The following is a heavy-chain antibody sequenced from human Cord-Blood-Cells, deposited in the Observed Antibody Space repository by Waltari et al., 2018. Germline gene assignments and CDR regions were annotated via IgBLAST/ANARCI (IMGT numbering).Heavy chain of an antibody. CDR3: ARGYCSSTSCNWFDP. J-gene: IGHJ5*02. Sequence: PSETLSLTCAVYGGSFSGYYWSWIRQPPGKGLEWIGGINHSGSTNYNPSLKSRVTISVDTSKNQFSLKLSSVTAADTAVYYCARGYCSSTSCNWFDPWGQGTLVTVSS. V-gene: IGHV4-34*01. CDR2: INHSGST. D-gene: IGHD2-2*01. CDR1: GGSFSGYY.